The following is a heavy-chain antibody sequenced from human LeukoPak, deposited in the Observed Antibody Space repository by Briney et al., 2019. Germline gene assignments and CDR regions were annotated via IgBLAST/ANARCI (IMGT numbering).Heavy chain of an antibody. V-gene: IGHV3-66*01. Sequence: GGSLRLSCTASGFTIYSNYISWVRRAPGKGLEWVSVMYTGGGRYYGDSVKGRFTISRDNSKNTVFLQMNSLRVEDTALYYCTRGQSYCGADCYSDWGQGTLVTVSS. J-gene: IGHJ4*02. CDR1: GFTIYSNY. CDR2: MYTGGGR. D-gene: IGHD2-21*02. CDR3: TRGQSYCGADCYSD.